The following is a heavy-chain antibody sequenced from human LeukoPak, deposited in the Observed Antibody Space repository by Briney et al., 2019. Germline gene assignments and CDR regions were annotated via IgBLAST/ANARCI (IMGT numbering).Heavy chain of an antibody. D-gene: IGHD3-3*01. Sequence: PGGSLRLSCAASGFTFSSYGMHWVRQAPGKGLEWVAFIRYDGSNKYYADSVKGRFTISRDNSKNSLYLQMNSLRAEDTAVYYCARDPLVEWLSPDYFDYWGQGTLVTVSS. CDR1: GFTFSSYG. CDR3: ARDPLVEWLSPDYFDY. CDR2: IRYDGSNK. V-gene: IGHV3-30*02. J-gene: IGHJ4*02.